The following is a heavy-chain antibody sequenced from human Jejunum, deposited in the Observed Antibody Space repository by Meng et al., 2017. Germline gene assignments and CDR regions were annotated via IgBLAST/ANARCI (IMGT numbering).Heavy chain of an antibody. CDR2: INAYNGNT. CDR1: XXTFXPXG. CDR3: ARVASFVSDY. Sequence: GAGVXXPGXXVKVSCKAXXXTFXPXGISGWRQAPGQGVEWMGWINAYNGNTNYEEKLQGRVTMTTDTSTSTAYMELRNLRSDDTAVYYCARVASFVSDYWGQGTLVTVSS. V-gene: IGHV1-18*01. J-gene: IGHJ4*02. D-gene: IGHD3-3*01.